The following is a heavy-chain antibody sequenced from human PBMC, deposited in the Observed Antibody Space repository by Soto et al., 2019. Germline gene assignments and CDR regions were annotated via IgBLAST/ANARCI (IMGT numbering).Heavy chain of an antibody. Sequence: LGESLKISCQGSGYSFTTYWIGWVRQMPGKGLEWMGIIYPGDYATTYSPSFQGQVTISADKSISTAYLQWSSLRASDSAMYYCARVGPTLTNYGMDVWGQGTTVTVSS. CDR2: IYPGDYAT. V-gene: IGHV5-51*01. D-gene: IGHD4-17*01. J-gene: IGHJ6*02. CDR1: GYSFTTYW. CDR3: ARVGPTLTNYGMDV.